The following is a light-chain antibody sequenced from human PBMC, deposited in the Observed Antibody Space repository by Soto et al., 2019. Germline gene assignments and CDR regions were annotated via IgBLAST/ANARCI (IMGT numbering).Light chain of an antibody. J-gene: IGKJ1*01. V-gene: IGKV1-39*01. CDR1: QSISNY. Sequence: DIQMTQSPSSLSASVGDRVTITCRASQSISNYLNWYQQKPGKAPKLLIYAASSLQSGVPSRFSGSGSGTDFTLTISSLQLEDFATYYCQQTYSTPWTFGQGTKVEIK. CDR2: AAS. CDR3: QQTYSTPWT.